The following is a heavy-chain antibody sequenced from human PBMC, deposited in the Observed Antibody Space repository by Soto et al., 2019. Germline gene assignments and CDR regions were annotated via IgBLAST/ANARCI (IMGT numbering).Heavy chain of an antibody. CDR1: GGSLRDIGHF. CDR2: SSYAGAT. Sequence: SETLSLTCTVSGGSLRDIGHFWTWLRQRPGSGLEWVGYSSYAGATYYNPSLQSRASISVDTSKNQFSLKLSSVTAADTAVYYCARGYGQQHSSPPGLPYGMDVWGQGTTVTVSS. V-gene: IGHV4-31*03. CDR3: ARGYGQQHSSPPGLPYGMDV. J-gene: IGHJ6*02. D-gene: IGHD6-13*01.